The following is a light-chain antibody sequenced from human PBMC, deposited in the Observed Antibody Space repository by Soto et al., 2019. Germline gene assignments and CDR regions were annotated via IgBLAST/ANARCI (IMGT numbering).Light chain of an antibody. CDR3: QQYYSYPIT. J-gene: IGKJ5*01. CDR2: GAS. Sequence: EIVLTQSPDTLSLSPGERATLSCLASQSVSNNYLAWYQQKPGQAPRLLIYGASNRATGIPDRFSGSGSGTDFTLTISCLQSEDFATYYCQQYYSYPITFGQGTRLEIK. V-gene: IGKV3-20*01. CDR1: QSVSNNY.